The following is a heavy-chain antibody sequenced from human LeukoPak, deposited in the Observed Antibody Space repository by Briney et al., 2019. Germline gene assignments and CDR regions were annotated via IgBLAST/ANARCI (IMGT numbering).Heavy chain of an antibody. D-gene: IGHD6-13*01. CDR2: TYYRSKWYN. Sequence: SQTLSLTCAISGDSVSSNSATWTWIRQSPSRGLEWLGRTYYRSKWYNDYAVSVKSRIIINPDTSKNQFSLQLNSVIPEDTAVYYCARGSSSNSWYFDYWGQETLVTVSS. CDR3: ARGSSSNSWYFDY. V-gene: IGHV6-1*01. CDR1: GDSVSSNSAT. J-gene: IGHJ4*02.